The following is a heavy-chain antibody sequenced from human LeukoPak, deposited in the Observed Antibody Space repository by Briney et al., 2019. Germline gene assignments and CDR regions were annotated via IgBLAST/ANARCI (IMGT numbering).Heavy chain of an antibody. Sequence: PSETLSLTCTVSGGSISSYYWSWIRQPPGKGLEWIGYIYYSGSTNYNPSLKSRVTISVDTSKNHFSLKLSSGTAADTAVYYCARDLGYYDFWSGYYYYYYMDVWGKGTTVTVSS. V-gene: IGHV4-59*01. CDR2: IYYSGST. J-gene: IGHJ6*03. CDR1: GGSISSYY. D-gene: IGHD3-3*01. CDR3: ARDLGYYDFWSGYYYYYYMDV.